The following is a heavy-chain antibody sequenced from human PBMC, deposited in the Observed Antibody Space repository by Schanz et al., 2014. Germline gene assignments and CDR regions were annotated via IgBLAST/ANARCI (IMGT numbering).Heavy chain of an antibody. CDR2: MNPNSGNP. V-gene: IGHV1-8*01. CDR3: ARGRTFDY. Sequence: QEQLVQSGAEVRKPGASVRVSCKASGYTFTSYDFNWVRQAPGQGLEWMGWMNPNSGNPGFAQKFRGRVTMTRNTSMSTAYIELHILTSEDTAVYYCARGRTFDYWGQGTLVTVSS. J-gene: IGHJ4*02. CDR1: GYTFTSYD.